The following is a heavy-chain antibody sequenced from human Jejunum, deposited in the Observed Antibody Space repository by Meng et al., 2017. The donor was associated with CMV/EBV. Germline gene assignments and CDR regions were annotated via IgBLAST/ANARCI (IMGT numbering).Heavy chain of an antibody. Sequence: TGYYMQWLRQAPGQGLEWMGWIKLDNGRTDYAQKFQGRVTLTRDTSINTAYMELNMLRYDDTAVYYCARDPGCDDPSCYGIGWDLWGQGTLVTVSS. CDR3: ARDPGCDDPSCYGIGWDL. V-gene: IGHV1-2*02. CDR2: IKLDNGRT. J-gene: IGHJ5*02. D-gene: IGHD2-2*01. CDR1: TGYY.